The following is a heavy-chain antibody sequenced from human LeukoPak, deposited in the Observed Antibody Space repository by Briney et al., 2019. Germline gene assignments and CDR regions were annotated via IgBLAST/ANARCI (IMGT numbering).Heavy chain of an antibody. J-gene: IGHJ4*02. Sequence: PSETLSLTCTVSGGSISSYYWSWIRQPPGKGLEWIGYIYYSGSTNYNPSLKSRVTISVDTSKNQFSLKLSSVTAADTAVYYCARGLPADQEAFDYWGQGTLVTVSS. V-gene: IGHV4-59*01. CDR1: GGSISSYY. CDR3: ARGLPADQEAFDY. D-gene: IGHD5-18*01. CDR2: IYYSGST.